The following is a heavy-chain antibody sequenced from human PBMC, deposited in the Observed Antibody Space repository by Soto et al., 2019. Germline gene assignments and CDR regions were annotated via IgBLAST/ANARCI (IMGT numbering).Heavy chain of an antibody. J-gene: IGHJ4*02. D-gene: IGHD6-6*01. CDR2: IIPILGIA. CDR3: ASHRSHSYSSSYIFAY. Sequence: SVKVSCKASGGTFSSYTTSWVRQAPGQGLEWMGRIIPILGIANYAQKFQGRVTITADKSTSTAYMELSSLRSEDTAVYYCASHRSHSYSSSYIFAYWGRRTFDPVSS. CDR1: GGTFSSYT. V-gene: IGHV1-69*02.